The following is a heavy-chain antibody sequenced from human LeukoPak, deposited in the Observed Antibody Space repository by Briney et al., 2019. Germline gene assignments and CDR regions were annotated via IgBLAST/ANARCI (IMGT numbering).Heavy chain of an antibody. V-gene: IGHV3-23*01. D-gene: IGHD1-26*01. Sequence: SGGSLRLSCAASGFTFASYAMSWVRQAPGKGLEWVSAISGSGGTTYYADSVKGRFTISRDNSKNTLYLQMNSLRAEDTAVYYCGKDFGGRYYFSKFASWGQGTLVPVSS. CDR3: GKDFGGRYYFSKFAS. CDR1: GFTFASYA. CDR2: ISGSGGTT. J-gene: IGHJ4*02.